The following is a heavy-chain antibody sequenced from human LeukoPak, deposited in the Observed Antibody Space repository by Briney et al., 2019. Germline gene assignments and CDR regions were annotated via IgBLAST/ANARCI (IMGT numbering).Heavy chain of an antibody. CDR3: ARGRRNLYFDY. CDR1: GGSISSGNYY. J-gene: IGHJ4*02. Sequence: TSETLSLTCTVSGGSISSGNYYWSWIRQHPGKGLEWIGYMYYRGSTYYNPSLKSRVTISVDTSKNQFSLKLSSVTAADTAVYYCARGRRNLYFDYWGQGTLVTVSS. V-gene: IGHV4-31*03. CDR2: MYYRGST.